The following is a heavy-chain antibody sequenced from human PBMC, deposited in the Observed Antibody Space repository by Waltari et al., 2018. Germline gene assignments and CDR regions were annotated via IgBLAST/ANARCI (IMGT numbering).Heavy chain of an antibody. Sequence: QVQVGQSGAEVKKTGASVKVSCKVSGISLTELSIHWVRQTSGKGLEWMGGFDLPDGERNSAQKFQGRLKMTEDISTDTAYMELSSLRSDDTAVYYCAAGLSSGWPNLWGPGTLVTVS. V-gene: IGHV1-24*01. D-gene: IGHD6-19*01. CDR3: AAGLSSGWPNL. CDR2: FDLPDGER. J-gene: IGHJ5*02. CDR1: GISLTELS.